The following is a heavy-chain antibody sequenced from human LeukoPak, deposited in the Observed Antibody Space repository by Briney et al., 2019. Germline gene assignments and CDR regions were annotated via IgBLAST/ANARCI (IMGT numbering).Heavy chain of an antibody. D-gene: IGHD3-3*01. CDR1: GGSISSYY. CDR3: ARDQGITIFGVEPHRWLDP. V-gene: IGHV4-59*01. J-gene: IGHJ5*02. Sequence: SETPSLTCTVSGGSISSYYWSWIRQPPGKGLEWIGYFYYSGSTNYNPSLKSRVTISVDTSKNQFSLKLSSVTAADTAVYYCARDQGITIFGVEPHRWLDPWGQGTLVTVSS. CDR2: FYYSGST.